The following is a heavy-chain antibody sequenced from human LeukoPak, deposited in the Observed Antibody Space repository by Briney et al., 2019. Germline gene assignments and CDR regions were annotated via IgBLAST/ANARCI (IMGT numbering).Heavy chain of an antibody. J-gene: IGHJ5*02. CDR1: GYSFPSYW. CDR3: VRQPPGVYDTTQNWFDP. V-gene: IGHV5-10-1*01. Sequence: KHGESLKISCKVSGYSFPSYWITWVRQVPGKGLEWMGRIAPSDSYTNYNPSFEGHVTMSVEKSITTVYLQWSSLKAPDTAMYYCVRQPPGVYDTTQNWFDPWGQGTLVTVSS. CDR2: IAPSDSYT. D-gene: IGHD3-22*01.